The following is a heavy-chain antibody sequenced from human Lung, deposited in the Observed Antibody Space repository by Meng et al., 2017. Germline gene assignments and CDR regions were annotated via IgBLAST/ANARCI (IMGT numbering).Heavy chain of an antibody. D-gene: IGHD4-11*01. CDR2: INHSGST. CDR3: ARGPTTMAHDFDY. Sequence: QVQLQRWGAGLVTPSETLSLPCVVSGGSFSDYYWSWIRQPPGKGLEWIGEINHSGSTNYNPSLESRATISVDTSQNNLSLKLSSVTAADSAVYYCARGPTTMAHDFDYWGQGTLVTVSS. CDR1: GGSFSDYY. J-gene: IGHJ4*02. V-gene: IGHV4-34*01.